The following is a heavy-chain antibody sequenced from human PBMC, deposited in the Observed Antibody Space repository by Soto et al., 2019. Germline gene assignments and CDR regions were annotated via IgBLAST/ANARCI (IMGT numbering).Heavy chain of an antibody. CDR3: VQSGTTSYGMDV. Sequence: ESGGGVVQPGRSLRLSCAASGFTFSSYGMHWVRQAPGKGLEWVAVIWYDGSNKYYADSVKGRFTISRDNSKNTLYLQMNSLRAEDTAVYYCVQSGTTSYGMDVWGQGTTVTVSS. V-gene: IGHV3-33*01. D-gene: IGHD1-7*01. CDR2: IWYDGSNK. J-gene: IGHJ6*02. CDR1: GFTFSSYG.